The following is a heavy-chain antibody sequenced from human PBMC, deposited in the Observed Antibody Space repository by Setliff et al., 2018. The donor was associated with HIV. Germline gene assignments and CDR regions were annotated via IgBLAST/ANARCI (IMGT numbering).Heavy chain of an antibody. J-gene: IGHJ6*03. D-gene: IGHD4-17*01. CDR2: IYHTGST. Sequence: SETLSLTCTVSGVSISNYYWGWIRQPPGNGLEWIGGIYHTGSTYYKPSLKSRVTISRDNAKNSLYLQMNSLRAEDTALYYCARDDYGDYEGYYYYYMDVWGKGTTVTVSS. CDR3: ARDDYGDYEGYYYYYMDV. CDR1: GVSISNYY. V-gene: IGHV4-39*02.